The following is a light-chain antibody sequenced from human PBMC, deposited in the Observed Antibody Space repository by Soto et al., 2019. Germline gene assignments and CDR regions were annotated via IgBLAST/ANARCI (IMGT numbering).Light chain of an antibody. CDR3: GSYSSTDTPFV. V-gene: IGLV2-14*01. Sequence: SALAQPSSVSGSPGQSITISCTGTSPDVGGYNYVSWYQHHSGKAPKLLIYEVTNRPSGISDRFSGSKSVNTASLTISGLQAEDESDYYCGSYSSTDTPFVFGTGTKLTVL. CDR2: EVT. CDR1: SPDVGGYNY. J-gene: IGLJ1*01.